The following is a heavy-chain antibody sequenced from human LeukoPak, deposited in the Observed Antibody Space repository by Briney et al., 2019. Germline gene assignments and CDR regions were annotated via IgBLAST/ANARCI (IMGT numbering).Heavy chain of an antibody. D-gene: IGHD2-8*01. J-gene: IGHJ4*02. Sequence: PGGSLRLSCGASGFTFSSNAMSWVRQAPGKGLEWVSAISGSSGFTHYADSVKGRFTISRDNSKNTLYLQMNSLRAEDTAVYYCAKRLVLPLAADFDYWGPGTLVTVSS. V-gene: IGHV3-23*01. CDR2: ISGSSGFT. CDR3: AKRLVLPLAADFDY. CDR1: GFTFSSNA.